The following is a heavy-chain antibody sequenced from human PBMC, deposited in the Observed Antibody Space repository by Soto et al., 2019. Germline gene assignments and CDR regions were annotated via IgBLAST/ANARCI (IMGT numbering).Heavy chain of an antibody. CDR1: GFTFRWFG. CDR2: ISNDGSNE. J-gene: IGHJ4*02. D-gene: IGHD3-10*01. Sequence: GESLKISCAGSGFTFRWFGMNWVRQAPGKGLEWVARISNDGSNEYYVDSVKGRFTISRDNSKNTLYLQMDSLRAEDTAVYYCAKGEVRGIIPSYFDYWGLGTLVTVSS. CDR3: AKGEVRGIIPSYFDY. V-gene: IGHV3-30*18.